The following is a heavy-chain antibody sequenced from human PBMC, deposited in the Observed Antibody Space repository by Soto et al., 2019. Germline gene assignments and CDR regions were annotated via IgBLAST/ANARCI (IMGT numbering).Heavy chain of an antibody. V-gene: IGHV3-30-3*01. D-gene: IGHD2-15*01. Sequence: ESGGGVVQPGRSLRLSCAASGLTFSSYVMHWVRQAPGKGLKWVAVISYDGSNKYYADSVKGRFTISRDNSKNTLYLQMNSLRAEDTAVYYCARDWWYDYWGQGTLVTVSS. J-gene: IGHJ4*02. CDR1: GLTFSSYV. CDR2: ISYDGSNK. CDR3: ARDWWYDY.